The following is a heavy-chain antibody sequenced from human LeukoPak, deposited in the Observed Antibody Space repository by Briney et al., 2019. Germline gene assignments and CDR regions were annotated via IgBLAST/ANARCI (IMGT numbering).Heavy chain of an antibody. CDR3: ARGTASFDY. J-gene: IGHJ4*02. V-gene: IGHV4-59*01. Sequence: SETLSLTCTASGDSISAKYWNWIRQPPGKGLERVAFIYYNGRPKYNPSLQSRVSISIDTSTNQFSLRLTSVTAADTAIYYCARGTASFDYWGPGTPVTVSS. CDR2: IYYNGRP. CDR1: GDSISAKY.